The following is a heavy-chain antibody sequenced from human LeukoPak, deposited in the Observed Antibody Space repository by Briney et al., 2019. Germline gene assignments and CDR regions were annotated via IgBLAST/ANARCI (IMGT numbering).Heavy chain of an antibody. Sequence: GGSLKISCKGSGYRFTSYWIGWVRQVPGRGLEWMGIIYPGDSDTRYSPSFQGQVTISADKSINTAYLQWSSIKASDTAMYCCGRHGYSYGNNWFDTWGPGTLVTASS. CDR1: GYRFTSYW. CDR2: IYPGDSDT. CDR3: GRHGYSYGNNWFDT. J-gene: IGHJ5*02. D-gene: IGHD5-18*01. V-gene: IGHV5-51*01.